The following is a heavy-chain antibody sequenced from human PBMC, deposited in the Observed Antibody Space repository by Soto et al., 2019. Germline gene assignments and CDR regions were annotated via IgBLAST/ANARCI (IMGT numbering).Heavy chain of an antibody. CDR3: ARGGREMATTADFQH. D-gene: IGHD1-1*01. Sequence: QVQLVESGGGVVQPGRSLRLSCAASGFTFSSYGMHWVRQAPGKGLEWVAVIWYDGSNKYYADSVKGRFTISRDNSKNTLYLQMNSRRAEDTAVYYCARGGREMATTADFQHWGQGTLVTVS. CDR1: GFTFSSYG. CDR2: IWYDGSNK. J-gene: IGHJ1*01. V-gene: IGHV3-33*01.